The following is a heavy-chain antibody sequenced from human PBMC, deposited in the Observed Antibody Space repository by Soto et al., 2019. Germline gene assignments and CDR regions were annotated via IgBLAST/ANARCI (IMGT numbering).Heavy chain of an antibody. J-gene: IGHJ5*02. V-gene: IGHV5-51*01. CDR2: IYPGDSDT. CDR3: ARWMVRGVIIPSASNWFDP. Sequence: GESLKLSCKGSGYSFTSYWIGWVRQMPGKGLEWMGIIYPGDSDTRYSPSFQGQVTISADKSISTAYLQRSSLKASDTAMYYCARWMVRGVIIPSASNWFDPWGQGTLVTVSS. D-gene: IGHD3-10*01. CDR1: GYSFTSYW.